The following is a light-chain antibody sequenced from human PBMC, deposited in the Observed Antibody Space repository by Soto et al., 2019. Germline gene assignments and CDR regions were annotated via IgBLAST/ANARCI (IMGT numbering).Light chain of an antibody. Sequence: DIVMTQSPDSLAVSLGERATINCKSSQSVLHSSNNKNYLAWYQQKPGQPPKLLIYWASTRESGVPDRFSGSGSGTDFILTISSLQAGDVAVYYCQQYYGTPLHFGPGTKVDIK. CDR1: QSVLHSSNNKNY. CDR3: QQYYGTPLH. V-gene: IGKV4-1*01. J-gene: IGKJ3*01. CDR2: WAS.